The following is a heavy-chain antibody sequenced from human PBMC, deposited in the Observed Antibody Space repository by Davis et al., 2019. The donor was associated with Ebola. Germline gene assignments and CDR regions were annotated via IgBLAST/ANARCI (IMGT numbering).Heavy chain of an antibody. D-gene: IGHD2-21*01. CDR1: GFSFGTYA. V-gene: IGHV3-23*01. Sequence: PGGSLRLSCIASGFSFGTYAMSWVRQAPGKGLEWVSSISVSGGSTFYADSVKGRFTISRDNSKNTLYLQMNRLRAEDTALYYCAKRPRAGDSWGQGTLVTVSS. CDR3: AKRPRAGDS. J-gene: IGHJ4*02. CDR2: ISVSGGST.